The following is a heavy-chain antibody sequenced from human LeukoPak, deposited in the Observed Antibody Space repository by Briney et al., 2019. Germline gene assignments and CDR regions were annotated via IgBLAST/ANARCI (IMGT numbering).Heavy chain of an antibody. J-gene: IGHJ4*02. Sequence: QSGGSLRLSCAASGLTVNNNYMNWVRQAPGKGLVWVSRIASDGSSTTYADSVKGRFSISRDNAKNTLYLQMNSLRVEDTAVYYCARGRPHGNDYWGQGTLVTVSS. CDR2: IASDGSST. CDR1: GLTVNNNY. D-gene: IGHD4-23*01. V-gene: IGHV3-74*01. CDR3: ARGRPHGNDY.